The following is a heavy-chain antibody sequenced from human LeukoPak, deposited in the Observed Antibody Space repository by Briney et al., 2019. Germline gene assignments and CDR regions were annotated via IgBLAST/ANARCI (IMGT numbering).Heavy chain of an antibody. Sequence: PGGSLRLSCAASGFTFSNYAMNWVRQAPGKGLQWVSSISGSGGNTYYADSVKGRFTISRDNAKNTLYLQMNSLRAEDTAVYYCARDWFHAIDYWGQGTLVTVSS. V-gene: IGHV3-23*01. CDR3: ARDWFHAIDY. D-gene: IGHD2/OR15-2a*01. J-gene: IGHJ4*02. CDR2: ISGSGGNT. CDR1: GFTFSNYA.